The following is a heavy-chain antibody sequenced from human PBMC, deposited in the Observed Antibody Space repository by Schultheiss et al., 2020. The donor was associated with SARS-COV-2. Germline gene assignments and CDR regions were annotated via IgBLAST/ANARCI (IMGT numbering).Heavy chain of an antibody. Sequence: GGSLRLSCAASGFTFSSYAMHWVRQAPGKGLEWVSSISSSSSYIYYADSVKGRFTISRDNAKNSLYLQMNSLRAEDTAVYYCARDGLYYYDSSGYYIEYFQHWGQGTLVTVSS. D-gene: IGHD3-22*01. CDR1: GFTFSSYA. CDR3: ARDGLYYYDSSGYYIEYFQH. J-gene: IGHJ1*01. CDR2: ISSSSSYI. V-gene: IGHV3-21*01.